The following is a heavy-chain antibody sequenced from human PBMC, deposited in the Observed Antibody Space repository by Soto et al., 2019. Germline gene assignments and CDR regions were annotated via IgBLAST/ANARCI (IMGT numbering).Heavy chain of an antibody. J-gene: IGHJ6*02. CDR3: ARVASAYCGGDCYVYGMDV. V-gene: IGHV3-66*02. CDR1: GFSVSTSH. CDR2: IYSGGAT. D-gene: IGHD2-21*02. Sequence: PGGSLRLSCAAAGFSVSTSHISWVRQAPGKGLEWVSVIYSGGATHYADSVKGRFTISRDNSKNTLYLQMNSLRAEDTAVYYCARVASAYCGGDCYVYGMDVWGQGTTVTVSS.